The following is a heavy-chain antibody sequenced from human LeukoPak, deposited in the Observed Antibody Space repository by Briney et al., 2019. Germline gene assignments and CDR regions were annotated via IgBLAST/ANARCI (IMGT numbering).Heavy chain of an antibody. CDR3: ARGAGIVATIDLYYFDY. Sequence: ASVKVSCKASGYTFTGYYMHWVRQAPGQGLEWMGWINPNSGGTNYAQKFQDRVTMTRDTSISTAYMELSRLRSDDTAVYYCARGAGIVATIDLYYFDYWGQGTLVTVSS. J-gene: IGHJ4*02. CDR2: INPNSGGT. V-gene: IGHV1-2*02. D-gene: IGHD5-12*01. CDR1: GYTFTGYY.